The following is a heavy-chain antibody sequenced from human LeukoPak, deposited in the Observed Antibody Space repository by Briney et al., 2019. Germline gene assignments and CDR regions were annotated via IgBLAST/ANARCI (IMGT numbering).Heavy chain of an antibody. Sequence: AGGSLRLSCAASGFIFSSYWMSWVRQAPGKGLEWVANIKQDGSEKYYVDSVKGRFTISRDNAKNSLYLQMNSLRAEDTAVYYCAKDDDWGRYKHWGQGTLVTVSS. D-gene: IGHD3-16*01. CDR2: IKQDGSEK. V-gene: IGHV3-7*01. CDR3: AKDDDWGRYKH. J-gene: IGHJ1*01. CDR1: GFIFSSYW.